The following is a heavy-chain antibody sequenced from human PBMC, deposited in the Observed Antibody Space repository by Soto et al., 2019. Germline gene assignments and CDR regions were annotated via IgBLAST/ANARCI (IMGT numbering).Heavy chain of an antibody. CDR3: ATNEGRDGYSFDY. Sequence: QVQLVQSGAEVKKXGXXXXVXCKASGVTFSRQDMRWVRQAPGQGLERMGGIIPIFGTPQYAEKFQDRVTITADESTSTATMELSSLTSEDTAVYYCATNEGRDGYSFDYWGQGTLVTVSS. CDR1: GVTFSRQD. CDR2: IIPIFGTP. V-gene: IGHV1-69*01. J-gene: IGHJ4*02. D-gene: IGHD5-12*01.